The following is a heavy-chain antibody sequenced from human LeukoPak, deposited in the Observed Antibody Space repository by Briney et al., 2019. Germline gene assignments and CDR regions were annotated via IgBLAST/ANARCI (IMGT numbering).Heavy chain of an antibody. CDR1: GFTFSSYA. CDR2: ISSSSSTV. J-gene: IGHJ6*02. D-gene: IGHD2-15*01. Sequence: GGSLRLSCAASGFTFSSYAMTWVRQAPGKGLEWVSYISSSSSTVYYGDSVKGRFTISRDNAKNSLYLQINSLRAEDTAVYYCARVGGAILLVGEDGMDVWGQGTTVTVSS. V-gene: IGHV3-48*04. CDR3: ARVGGAILLVGEDGMDV.